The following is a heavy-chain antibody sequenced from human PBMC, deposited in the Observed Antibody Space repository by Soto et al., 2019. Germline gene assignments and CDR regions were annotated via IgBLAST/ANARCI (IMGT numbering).Heavy chain of an antibody. CDR3: ARGGSYGLLGMDV. CDR2: IYYSGST. CDR1: GGSISSGDYY. Sequence: SETLSLTCTVSGGSISSGDYYWSWIRQPPGKGLEWIGYIYYSGSTYYNPSLKSRVTISVDTSKNQFSLKLSSVTAADTAVYYCARGGSYGLLGMDVWGQGTTVTVSS. D-gene: IGHD1-26*01. V-gene: IGHV4-30-4*01. J-gene: IGHJ6*02.